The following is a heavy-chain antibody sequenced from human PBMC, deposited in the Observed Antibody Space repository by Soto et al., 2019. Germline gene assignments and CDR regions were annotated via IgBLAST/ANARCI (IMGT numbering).Heavy chain of an antibody. CDR2: IYHSGNT. CDR1: GGSISSGGYS. Sequence: AVSGGSISSGGYSWTWIRQPPGKGLEWIGYIYHSGNTYYNPSLKSRVTISGDRSKNQFTLNLSSVTAADTAVYYCASNVAADDALDVRGQGKMVTVSS. J-gene: IGHJ3*01. V-gene: IGHV4-30-2*01. D-gene: IGHD2-15*01. CDR3: ASNVAADDALDV.